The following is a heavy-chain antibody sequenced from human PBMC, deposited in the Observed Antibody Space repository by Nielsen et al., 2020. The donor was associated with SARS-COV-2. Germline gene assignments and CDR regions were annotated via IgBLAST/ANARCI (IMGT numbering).Heavy chain of an antibody. Sequence: GGSLRLSCAASGFTFDDYAMHWVRQAPGKGLEWVSGISWNSGSIGYADSVKGRFTISRDNAKNSLYLQMNSLRAEDTAVYYCARDVGAYYYDSSGYPWGQGTLVTVSS. CDR1: GFTFDDYA. CDR3: ARDVGAYYYDSSGYP. CDR2: ISWNSGSI. D-gene: IGHD3-22*01. J-gene: IGHJ4*02. V-gene: IGHV3-9*01.